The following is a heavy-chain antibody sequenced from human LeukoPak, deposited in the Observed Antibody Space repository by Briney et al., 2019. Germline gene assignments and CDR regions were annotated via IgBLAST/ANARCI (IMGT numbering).Heavy chain of an antibody. Sequence: NPSETLSLTCTVSGGSISSYYWSWIRQPPGKGLEWIGYIYYSGSTNYNPSLKGRVTISVDTSKNHFSLKLSSVTAADTAVYYCAVDNDSTGYYFSMDVWGKGTTVTVSS. J-gene: IGHJ6*03. CDR1: GGSISSYY. D-gene: IGHD3-22*01. V-gene: IGHV4-59*01. CDR2: IYYSGST. CDR3: AVDNDSTGYYFSMDV.